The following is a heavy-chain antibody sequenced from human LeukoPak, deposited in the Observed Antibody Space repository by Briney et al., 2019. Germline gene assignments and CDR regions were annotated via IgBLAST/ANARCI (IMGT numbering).Heavy chain of an antibody. CDR2: ISSSGSTI. CDR3: ARDRATTSFDY. Sequence: GGSLRLSCAASGFTFSDYYVSWIRQAPGKGLEWVSYISSSGSTIYYADSVKGRFTISRDNAKNSLYLQMNSLRAEDTAVYYCARDRATTSFDYWGQGTLVTVSS. D-gene: IGHD4-11*01. J-gene: IGHJ4*02. V-gene: IGHV3-11*04. CDR1: GFTFSDYY.